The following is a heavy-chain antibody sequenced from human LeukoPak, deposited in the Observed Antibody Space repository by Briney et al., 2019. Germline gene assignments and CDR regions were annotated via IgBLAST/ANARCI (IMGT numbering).Heavy chain of an antibody. J-gene: IGHJ4*02. V-gene: IGHV3-43*02. CDR1: GFTFDDYA. D-gene: IGHD6-19*01. CDR2: ISGDGGST. Sequence: GGSLRLSCAASGFTFDDYAMHWVRQAPGKGLEWVSLISGDGGSTYYADSVKGRFTISRDNIKNSLYLQMNSLRTEDTALYYCTKDRDSSGWSGYWGQGTLVTVSS. CDR3: TKDRDSSGWSGY.